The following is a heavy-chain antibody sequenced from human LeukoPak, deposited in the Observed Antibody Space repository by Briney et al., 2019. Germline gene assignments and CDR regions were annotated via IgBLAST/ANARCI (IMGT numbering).Heavy chain of an antibody. CDR2: INGNGDST. V-gene: IGHV3-23*01. CDR1: GFTFSSYG. D-gene: IGHD5-18*01. CDR3: ANVRYKYGKDY. Sequence: GSLRLSCAASGFTFSSYGMTWVRQAPGKGLEWVSGINGNGDSTYYADSVKGRFTISRDNSKNTLYLQMNSLRAEDTAVYYCANVRYKYGKDYWGQGTLVTVSS. J-gene: IGHJ4*02.